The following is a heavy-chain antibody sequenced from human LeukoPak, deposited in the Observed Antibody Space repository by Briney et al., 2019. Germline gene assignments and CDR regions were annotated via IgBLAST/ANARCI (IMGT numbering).Heavy chain of an antibody. CDR2: IKQDGSEK. V-gene: IGHV3-7*03. Sequence: PGGSLRLSCAVSGFTFNSYWMTWVRQAPGKGLEWVANIKQDGSEKYYVDSVMGRFIISRDNAKNSLYLQMNSLRAEDTAVYYCASSGSYGYGMDVWGKGTTVSVSS. CDR1: GFTFNSYW. D-gene: IGHD3-10*01. CDR3: ASSGSYGYGMDV. J-gene: IGHJ6*04.